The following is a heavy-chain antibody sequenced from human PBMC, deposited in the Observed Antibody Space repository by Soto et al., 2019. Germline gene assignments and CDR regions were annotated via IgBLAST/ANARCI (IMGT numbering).Heavy chain of an antibody. CDR2: ISGNGGTT. Sequence: EVVLLESGGGLVQPGGSLRLSCEVSGVAFSFYSMSWVRQAPGKGLEWVASISGNGGTTYYAASGKGRFTFSRDNSKNTVYLQMNSLRGEDTAGYYCAKDRGGFTSGWEFFDFWGQGTPVTVSS. J-gene: IGHJ4*02. CDR1: GVAFSFYS. D-gene: IGHD6-19*01. CDR3: AKDRGGFTSGWEFFDF. V-gene: IGHV3-23*01.